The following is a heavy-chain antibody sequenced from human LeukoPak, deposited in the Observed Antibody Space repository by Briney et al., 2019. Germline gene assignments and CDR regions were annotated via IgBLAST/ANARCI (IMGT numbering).Heavy chain of an antibody. V-gene: IGHV5-51*01. Sequence: GESLKISCKGSGYSFTNYWIGWVRQMPGKGLEWMGIIYPGDSDTRYSPSFQGQVTISADKSISTAYLQWSSLKASDTAMYYCARPGRGGYYDSSGFEPYYFDYWGQGTLVTVSS. CDR1: GYSFTNYW. D-gene: IGHD3-22*01. CDR3: ARPGRGGYYDSSGFEPYYFDY. J-gene: IGHJ4*02. CDR2: IYPGDSDT.